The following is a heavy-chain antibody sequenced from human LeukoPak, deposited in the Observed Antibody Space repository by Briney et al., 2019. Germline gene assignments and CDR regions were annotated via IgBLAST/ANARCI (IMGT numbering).Heavy chain of an antibody. CDR3: ARDVPYYDILTGYEYYFDY. V-gene: IGHV4-59*12. Sequence: SETLSLTCSVSNASISSYYWTWIRQPPGKGLEWIGYIYYTGSTNYNPSLKSRVTMSVDMSKNEFSLQLNSVTPEDTAVYYCARDVPYYDILTGYEYYFDYWGQGTLVTVSS. D-gene: IGHD3-9*01. J-gene: IGHJ4*02. CDR2: IYYTGST. CDR1: NASISSYY.